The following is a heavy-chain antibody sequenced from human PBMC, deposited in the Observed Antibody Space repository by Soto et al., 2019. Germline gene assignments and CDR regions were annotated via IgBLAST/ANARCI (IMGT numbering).Heavy chain of an antibody. Sequence: SETLSLTCAVYGGSFSGYYWSWIRQPPGKGLEWIGEINHSGSTNYNPSLKSRVTISVDTSKNQFSLKLSSVTAADTAVYYCARFGPGDIVVVPAAIQDGMDVWGQGTTVTVSS. CDR1: GGSFSGYY. D-gene: IGHD2-2*02. CDR3: ARFGPGDIVVVPAAIQDGMDV. CDR2: INHSGST. V-gene: IGHV4-34*01. J-gene: IGHJ6*02.